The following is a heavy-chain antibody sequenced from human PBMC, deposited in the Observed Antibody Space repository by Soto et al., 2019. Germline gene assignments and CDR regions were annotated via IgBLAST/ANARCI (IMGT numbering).Heavy chain of an antibody. D-gene: IGHD6-13*01. CDR1: GFTFDDYA. V-gene: IGHV3-9*01. J-gene: IGHJ1*01. CDR2: ISWNSGSI. Sequence: PGGSLRLSCAASGFTFDDYAMHWVRQAPGKGLEWVSGISWNSGSIGYADSVKGRFTISRDNAKNSLYLQMNSLRAEDTALYYCAKEAGSYSDEYFQHWGQGTLVTVSS. CDR3: AKEAGSYSDEYFQH.